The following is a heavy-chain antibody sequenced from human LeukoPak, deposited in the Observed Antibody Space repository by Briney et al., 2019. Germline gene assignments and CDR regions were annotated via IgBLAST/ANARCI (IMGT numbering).Heavy chain of an antibody. CDR1: GGSFSGYY. Sequence: PSETLSLTCAVYGGSFSGYYWSWIRQPPGKGLEWIGEINHSGSTNYNPSLKSRVTISVDTSKNQFSLKLSSVTAADTAVYYCARGSLVVVAALDYWGQGTLVTVSS. CDR2: INHSGST. V-gene: IGHV4-34*01. CDR3: ARGSLVVVAALDY. D-gene: IGHD2-15*01. J-gene: IGHJ4*02.